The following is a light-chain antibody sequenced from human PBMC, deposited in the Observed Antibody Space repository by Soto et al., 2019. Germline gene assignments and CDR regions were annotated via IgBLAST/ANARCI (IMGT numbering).Light chain of an antibody. V-gene: IGLV1-40*01. CDR1: SSNIGANYD. CDR2: ANI. J-gene: IGLJ2*01. Sequence: QSVLTQPPSVSGAPGQRVTISCTGSSSNIGANYDVHWYQHLPGTAPKLLIYANINRPSGVPDRFSGSKSGTSASLAITGLRVEDEADYYCQSYDSSLSAHVVFGGGTKRTVL. CDR3: QSYDSSLSAHVV.